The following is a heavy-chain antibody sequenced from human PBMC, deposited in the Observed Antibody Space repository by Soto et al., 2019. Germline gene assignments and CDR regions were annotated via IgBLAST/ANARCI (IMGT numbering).Heavy chain of an antibody. CDR1: DYTFTSCG. V-gene: IGHV1-18*01. D-gene: IGHD5-18*01. CDR3: ARAFSYGSYWYFDL. Sequence: ASVKVSCKASDYTFTSCGITWVRQAPGQGLEWMGWISVNNGNTNYALKFQGRVTMTTDTSTNTAYMELWTLRSDDTAAYYCARAFSYGSYWYFDLWGRGTLVTVSS. CDR2: ISVNNGNT. J-gene: IGHJ2*01.